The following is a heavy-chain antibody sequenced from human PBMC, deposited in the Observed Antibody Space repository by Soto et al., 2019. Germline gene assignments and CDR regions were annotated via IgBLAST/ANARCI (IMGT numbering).Heavy chain of an antibody. Sequence: SVKVSCKSSGYTFTGYYMHWVRQAPGQGLEWMGWINPNSGGRNYAQKFQGWVTMARDTSISTGYMELSRRRSDDTAVYYCERGYYYDSSGYYSLPFYLDNWGQGTLVTVSS. CDR1: GYTFTGYY. V-gene: IGHV1-2*04. CDR2: INPNSGGR. CDR3: ERGYYYDSSGYYSLPFYLDN. J-gene: IGHJ4*02. D-gene: IGHD3-22*01.